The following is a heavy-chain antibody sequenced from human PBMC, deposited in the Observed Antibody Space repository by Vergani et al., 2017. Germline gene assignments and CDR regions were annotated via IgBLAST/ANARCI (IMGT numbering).Heavy chain of an antibody. V-gene: IGHV3-30-3*01. CDR2: ISYDGSNK. J-gene: IGHJ6*02. D-gene: IGHD1-26*01. CDR3: ARGDPGYFTYGMDV. Sequence: QVQLVESGGGVVQPGRSLRLSCAASGFTFSSYAMHWVRQAPGKGLEWVAVISYDGSNKYYADSVKGRFTISRDNSKNTLYLQMNSLRAEDTAVYYCARGDPGYFTYGMDVWGQGTTVTVSS. CDR1: GFTFSSYA.